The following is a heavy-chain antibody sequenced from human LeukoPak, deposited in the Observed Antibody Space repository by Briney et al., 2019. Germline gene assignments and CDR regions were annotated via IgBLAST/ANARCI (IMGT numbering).Heavy chain of an antibody. Sequence: GGSLRLSCVASGSTFSNAWMSWVRQAPGKGLEWVGRIKSKTDGGTTDYAAPVKGRFTISRDDSKNTLYLQMNSLKTEDTAVYYCTTDLKVDYDILTGYYLNDYWGQGTLVTVSS. CDR2: IKSKTDGGTT. V-gene: IGHV3-15*01. D-gene: IGHD3-9*01. CDR3: TTDLKVDYDILTGYYLNDY. CDR1: GSTFSNAW. J-gene: IGHJ4*02.